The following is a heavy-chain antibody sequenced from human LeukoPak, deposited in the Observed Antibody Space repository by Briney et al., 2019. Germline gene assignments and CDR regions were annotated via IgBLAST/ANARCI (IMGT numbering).Heavy chain of an antibody. CDR1: GGSFSGYY. D-gene: IGHD5-12*01. Sequence: SETLSLTCAVYGGSFSGYYWSWIRQPPGKGLEWIGEINHSGSTNYNPSFKSRVTISVDTSKNQFSLKLSSVTAADTAVYYCARVCDIVATIEGGWFDPWGQGTLVTVSS. J-gene: IGHJ5*02. CDR3: ARVCDIVATIEGGWFDP. CDR2: INHSGST. V-gene: IGHV4-34*01.